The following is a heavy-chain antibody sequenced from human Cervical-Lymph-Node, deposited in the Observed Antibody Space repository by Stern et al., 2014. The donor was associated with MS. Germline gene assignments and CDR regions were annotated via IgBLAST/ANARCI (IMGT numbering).Heavy chain of an antibody. Sequence: EQLLQSGAEVKKPGSSVKVSCKASGGTFSDYALSWVRQAPGQGLEWMGGIIPMFGTANYTQKFQGRVTITADESTSTAYMELSGLRSEDTAVYYCARGLLIMVIEATPFGYWGQGTPVTVSS. CDR3: ARGLLIMVIEATPFGY. CDR2: IIPMFGTA. CDR1: GGTFSDYA. V-gene: IGHV1-69*01. J-gene: IGHJ4*02. D-gene: IGHD2-15*01.